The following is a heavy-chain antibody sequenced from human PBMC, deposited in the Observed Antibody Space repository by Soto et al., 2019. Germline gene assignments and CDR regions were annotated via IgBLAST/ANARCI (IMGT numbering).Heavy chain of an antibody. V-gene: IGHV3-30*18. D-gene: IGHD5-18*01. CDR2: ISYDGSNK. J-gene: IGHJ4*02. Sequence: PGGSLRLSCAASGFTFSSYGMHWVRQAPGKGLEWVAVISYDGSNKYYADSVKGRFTISRDNSKNTLYLQMSSLRAEDTAVYYCAKVLYSYAIDYWGQGTLVTVSS. CDR1: GFTFSSYG. CDR3: AKVLYSYAIDY.